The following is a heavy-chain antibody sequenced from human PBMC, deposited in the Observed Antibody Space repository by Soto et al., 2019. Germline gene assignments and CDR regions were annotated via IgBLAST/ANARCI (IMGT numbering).Heavy chain of an antibody. D-gene: IGHD3-3*01. CDR3: ARSIPFDFWSGYYTYYYYYMDV. Sequence: SVTLSLTCTVSGGSISSYYWSWIRQPPGKGLEWIGYIYYSGSTNYNPSLKSRVTISVDTSKNQFSLKLSSVTAADTAVYYCARSIPFDFWSGYYTYYYYYMDVWGKGTTVTVSS. CDR1: GGSISSYY. V-gene: IGHV4-59*01. CDR2: IYYSGST. J-gene: IGHJ6*03.